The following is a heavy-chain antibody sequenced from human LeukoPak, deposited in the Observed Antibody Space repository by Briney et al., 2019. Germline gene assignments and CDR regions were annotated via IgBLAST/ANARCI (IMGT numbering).Heavy chain of an antibody. Sequence: GGSLRLSCAASGFTFSSYAMSWVRQAPGKGLEWVSTISGSGDSTYYADSVKGRFTISRDNSKNTLYLQMNSLSAADTAVYYCAKERCSSTICSDDYWGQGTPVTVSS. D-gene: IGHD2-2*01. CDR3: AKERCSSTICSDDY. CDR1: GFTFSSYA. CDR2: ISGSGDST. J-gene: IGHJ4*02. V-gene: IGHV3-23*01.